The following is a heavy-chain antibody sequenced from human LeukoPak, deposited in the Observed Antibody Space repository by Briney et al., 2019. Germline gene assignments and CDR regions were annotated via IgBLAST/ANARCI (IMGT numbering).Heavy chain of an antibody. Sequence: GGSLRLSCAASGFTFSSYSMNWVRQAPGKGLEWVANIKQDGSEKYYVDSVKGRFTISRDNAKNSLYLQMNSLRAEDTAVYYCARGSLFGDAFDIWGQGTMVTVSS. CDR2: IKQDGSEK. J-gene: IGHJ3*02. CDR1: GFTFSSYS. D-gene: IGHD3-16*01. V-gene: IGHV3-7*01. CDR3: ARGSLFGDAFDI.